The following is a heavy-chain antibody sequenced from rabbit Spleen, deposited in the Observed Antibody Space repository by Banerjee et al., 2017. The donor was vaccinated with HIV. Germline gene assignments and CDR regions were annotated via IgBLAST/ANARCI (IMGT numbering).Heavy chain of an antibody. V-gene: IGHV1S7*01. CDR3: ARDLTGVIGWNFCW. Sequence: QLKETGGGLVQPGGSLTLSCKASGFDFSSYYMSWVRQAPGKGLEWIGIIYAGKGSTDYASWVNGRFTISSDNAQNTVDLQMNSLTAADTATYFCARDLTGVIGWNFCWWGPGTLVTVS. D-gene: IGHD1-1*01. CDR1: GFDFSSYY. J-gene: IGHJ6*01. CDR2: IYAGKGST.